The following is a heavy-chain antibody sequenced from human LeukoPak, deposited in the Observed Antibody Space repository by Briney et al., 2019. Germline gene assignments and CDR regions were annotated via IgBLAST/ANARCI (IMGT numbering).Heavy chain of an antibody. V-gene: IGHV4-39*01. CDR2: IYYSGST. CDR3: ARRGYSGNY. D-gene: IGHD2-21*01. CDR1: GGSISSSSYY. Sequence: PSETLSLTCTGSGGSISSSSYYWGWIRQPPGKGLEWIGSIYYSGSTYYNPSLKSRVTISVDTSKNQFSLKLSSVTAADTAVYYCARRGYSGNYWGQGTLVTVSS. J-gene: IGHJ4*02.